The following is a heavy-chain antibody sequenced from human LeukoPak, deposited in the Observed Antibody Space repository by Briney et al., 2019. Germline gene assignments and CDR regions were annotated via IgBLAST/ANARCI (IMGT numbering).Heavy chain of an antibody. J-gene: IGHJ6*03. Sequence: SVKVSCKASGGTFSSYAISWVRQAPGQGLEWMGGIIPIFGTANYAQKFEGRVTITADESTTTAYMELSSLRSEDTAVYYCARGRWATVTQSYYYYYMDVWGTGTTVTISS. V-gene: IGHV1-69*13. CDR3: ARGRWATVTQSYYYYYMDV. CDR1: GGTFSSYA. D-gene: IGHD4-17*01. CDR2: IIPIFGTA.